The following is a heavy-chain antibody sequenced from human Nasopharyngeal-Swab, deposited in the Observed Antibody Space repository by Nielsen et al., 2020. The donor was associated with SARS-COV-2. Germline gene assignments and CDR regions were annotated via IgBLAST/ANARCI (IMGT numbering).Heavy chain of an antibody. CDR3: ARDRIYYGMDV. CDR2: IYSGGST. V-gene: IGHV3-66*01. J-gene: IGHJ6*02. CDR1: GFTVSSNY. Sequence: GESLKISCAASGFTVSSNYMSWVRQAPGKGLEWVSVIYSGGSTYYADSVKGRFTISRDNSKNTLYLQMNSLRAEDTAVYYCARDRIYYGMDVWGQGTTVTVSS.